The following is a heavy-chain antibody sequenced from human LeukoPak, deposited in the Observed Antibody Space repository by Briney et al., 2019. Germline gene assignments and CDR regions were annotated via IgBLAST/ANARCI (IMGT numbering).Heavy chain of an antibody. V-gene: IGHV3-21*01. CDR1: GFTFSSHN. CDR2: ISSSSTYI. CDR3: ARGLMRLSTFGMDV. D-gene: IGHD2/OR15-2a*01. J-gene: IGHJ4*02. Sequence: PGGSLRLSCAASGFTFSSHNMHWVRQAPGKGLEWVSSISSSSTYIYYADSVKGRFTISRDNAKNSLYLQMNSLRAEDTAVYYCARGLMRLSTFGMDVWGQGTLVTVSS.